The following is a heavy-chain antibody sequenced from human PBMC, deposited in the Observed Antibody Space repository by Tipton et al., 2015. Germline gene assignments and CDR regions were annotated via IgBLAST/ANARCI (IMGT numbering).Heavy chain of an antibody. CDR3: ARGDWII. D-gene: IGHD3/OR15-3a*01. CDR2: INHGGST. Sequence: LRLSCAVYGGSFSDYYWSWIRQSPGKGLEWIGEINHGGSTNYNPSLKSRVTISVDTSKNRFSLKLNSVTAADTAVYYCARGDWIIWGQGTLVTVSS. V-gene: IGHV4-34*01. J-gene: IGHJ4*02. CDR1: GGSFSDYY.